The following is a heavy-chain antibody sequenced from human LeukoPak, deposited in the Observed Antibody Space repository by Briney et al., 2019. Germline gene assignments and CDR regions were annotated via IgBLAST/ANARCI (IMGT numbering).Heavy chain of an antibody. CDR3: ARMVDLKYLDY. CDR1: GGSISSYY. J-gene: IGHJ4*02. Sequence: SETLSLTCTVSGGSISSYYWNWIRQPPGKGLEWIGYRYYSGSTSYNPSLKSRVTISVDTSKNQLSLKLSSVTAADTAVYYCARMVDLKYLDYCGQGTLVTVSS. CDR2: RYYSGST. D-gene: IGHD2-8*01. V-gene: IGHV4-59*08.